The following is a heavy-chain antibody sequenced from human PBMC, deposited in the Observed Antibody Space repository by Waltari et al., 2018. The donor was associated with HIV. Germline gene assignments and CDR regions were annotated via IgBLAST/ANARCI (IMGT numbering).Heavy chain of an antibody. Sequence: QVQLVQSGAEVKKPGSSVKVSCKASGGAFVSHTINWVRQAPGQGLEWMGRAIPMFGTANYGQKFQGRVTITADKSTSTAYMELNGLRFDDTAVYYCASARETMGVDFDSWGQGTLVTVS. CDR2: AIPMFGTA. D-gene: IGHD3-10*01. CDR3: ASARETMGVDFDS. V-gene: IGHV1-69*08. J-gene: IGHJ5*01. CDR1: GGAFVSHT.